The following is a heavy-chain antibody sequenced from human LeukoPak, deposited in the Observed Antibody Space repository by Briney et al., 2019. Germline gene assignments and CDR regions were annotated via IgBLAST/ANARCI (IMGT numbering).Heavy chain of an antibody. CDR1: GGSFSGYY. Sequence: SETLSLTCAVYGGSFSGYYWSWIRQPPGKGLEWIGEINHSGSTNCNPSLKSRVTISVDTSKNQFSLKLSSVTAADTAVYYCARSRNRKYFQHWGQGTLVTVSS. CDR2: INHSGST. V-gene: IGHV4-34*01. J-gene: IGHJ1*01. CDR3: ARSRNRKYFQH. D-gene: IGHD1-14*01.